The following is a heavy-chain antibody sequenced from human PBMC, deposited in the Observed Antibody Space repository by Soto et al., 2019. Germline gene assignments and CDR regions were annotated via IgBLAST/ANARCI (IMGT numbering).Heavy chain of an antibody. D-gene: IGHD6-6*01. V-gene: IGHV1-46*01. J-gene: IGHJ6*02. CDR1: GYTFTSYY. Sequence: GASVKVSCKASGYTFTSYYMHWVRQAPGQGLEWMGIINPSGGSTSYAQKFQGRVTMTRDTSTSTVYMELSSLRSEDTAVYYCARDLSIAARLEAFYGMDVWGQGTTVTVSS. CDR2: INPSGGST. CDR3: ARDLSIAARLEAFYGMDV.